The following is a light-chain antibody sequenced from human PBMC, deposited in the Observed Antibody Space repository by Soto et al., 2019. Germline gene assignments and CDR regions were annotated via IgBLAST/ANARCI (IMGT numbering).Light chain of an antibody. CDR1: QTVSSC. V-gene: IGKV3-11*01. CDR2: DAF. Sequence: EIVLTQSPATLSLSPGEGATLSCRASQTVSSCLAWYQQKPGQPPRLLIYDAFTRDTGIPPRVSGSGSGTDFTLTISSLEPEDLAVYYCPQRCAWPLTVGGGTKVEI. J-gene: IGKJ4*01. CDR3: PQRCAWPLT.